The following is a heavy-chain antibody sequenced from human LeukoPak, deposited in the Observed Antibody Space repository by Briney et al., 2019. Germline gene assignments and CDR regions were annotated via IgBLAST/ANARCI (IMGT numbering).Heavy chain of an antibody. V-gene: IGHV3-23*01. J-gene: IGHJ4*02. D-gene: IGHD3-22*01. CDR2: ISGGDGST. CDR1: GFTFSSNY. Sequence: GGSLRLSCAASGFTFSSNYMSWVRQAPGKGLEWVSAISGGDGSTYYADSVKGRFTISRDNSKNTLYLQMNSLGADDTAIYHCAKDLDYDSSGYYLDFWGQGTLVTVSS. CDR3: AKDLDYDSSGYYLDF.